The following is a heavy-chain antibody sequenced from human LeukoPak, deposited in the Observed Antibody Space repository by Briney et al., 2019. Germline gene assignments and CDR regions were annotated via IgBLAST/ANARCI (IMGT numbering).Heavy chain of an antibody. V-gene: IGHV3-7*01. CDR3: ATRGCSGGYCYSYFDH. D-gene: IGHD2-15*01. Sequence: GGSLRLSCAASGFTFSSYAMSWVRQAPGKGLEWVANIKQDGSEKYYVDSVKGRFTISRDNAKNSLYLQMNSLRAEDTAVYYCATRGCSGGYCYSYFDHWGQGTLVTVSS. CDR2: IKQDGSEK. J-gene: IGHJ4*02. CDR1: GFTFSSYA.